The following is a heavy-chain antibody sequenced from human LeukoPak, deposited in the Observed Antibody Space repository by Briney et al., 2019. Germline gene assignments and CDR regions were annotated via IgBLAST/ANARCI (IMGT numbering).Heavy chain of an antibody. V-gene: IGHV4-39*07. CDR2: IYHSGTT. CDR1: GGSISSGSYY. Sequence: SSETLSLTCTVSGGSISSGSYYWGWIRQPPGKGLEWIGSIYHSGTTYYNPSLKSRVTISVDTSKNQFSLKLTSVTAADTAVYYCARGYSSSWYFNWFDPWGQGTLVTVSS. J-gene: IGHJ5*02. D-gene: IGHD6-13*01. CDR3: ARGYSSSWYFNWFDP.